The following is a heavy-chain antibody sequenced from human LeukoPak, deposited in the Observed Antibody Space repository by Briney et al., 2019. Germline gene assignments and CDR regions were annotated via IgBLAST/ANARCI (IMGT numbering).Heavy chain of an antibody. J-gene: IGHJ5*02. CDR3: ARGYCSSTSCYWFDP. D-gene: IGHD2-2*01. Sequence: AASVEVSCKASGYTFTSYGISWVRQAPGQGLEWMGWINPNSGGTNYAQKFQGRVTMTRDTSISTAYMELSRLRSDDTAVYYCARGYCSSTSCYWFDPWGQGTLVTVSS. V-gene: IGHV1-2*02. CDR2: INPNSGGT. CDR1: GYTFTSYG.